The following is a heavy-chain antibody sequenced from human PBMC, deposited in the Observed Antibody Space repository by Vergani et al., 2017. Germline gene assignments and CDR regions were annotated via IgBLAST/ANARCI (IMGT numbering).Heavy chain of an antibody. D-gene: IGHD2-2*01. CDR2: IWYDGSNQ. CDR1: RSTFRTYG. Sequence: QEQLVESGGGVVQPGRSLRLSCAASRSTFRTYGMHWVRQAPGKGLEWVGLIWYDGSNQYYADSVKGRFTISRDNSKNILYLQMSSLRAEDTAVCYCARDQVPAAIGLNGWNYMVVLGKGTTLTLCS. J-gene: IGHJ6*03. V-gene: IGHV3-33*01. CDR3: ARDQVPAAIGLNGWNYMVV.